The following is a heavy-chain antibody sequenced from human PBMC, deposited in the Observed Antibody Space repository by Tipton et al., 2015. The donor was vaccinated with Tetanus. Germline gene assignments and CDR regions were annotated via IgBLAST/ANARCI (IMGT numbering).Heavy chain of an antibody. CDR2: LNPKSGSA. V-gene: IGHV1-8*02. J-gene: IGHJ6*02. CDR3: ARYLFAYGMDV. Sequence: QSGAEVKKPGASVKVSCKASGYTFTSYGLNWVRKAAGRGFEWMGWLNPKSGSAAYAPRFQGRVTMTTNTSITTAFMEVASLTYEDTAAYYCARYLFAYGMDVWGQGTTVTVSS. CDR1: GYTFTSYG.